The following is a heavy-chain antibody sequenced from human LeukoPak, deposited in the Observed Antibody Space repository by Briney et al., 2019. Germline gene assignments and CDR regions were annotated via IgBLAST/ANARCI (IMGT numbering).Heavy chain of an antibody. CDR3: AMLSYCSDASWYVDVFGI. CDR2: VRPSGGGT. J-gene: IGHJ3*02. D-gene: IGHD2-2*01. CDR1: VFTFSTYA. V-gene: IGHV3-23*01. Sequence: GGSLRLSCAASVFTFSTYAVSWVRQAPGKGLEWVSAVRPSGGGTFYADSVKGRFTVSRDDSKNTLYLQMNSLRVDDTALYHCAMLSYCSDASWYVDVFGIWGQGTMVAVSS.